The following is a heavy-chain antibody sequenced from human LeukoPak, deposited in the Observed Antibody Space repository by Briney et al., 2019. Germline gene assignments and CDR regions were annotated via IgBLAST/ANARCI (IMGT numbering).Heavy chain of an antibody. D-gene: IGHD4-17*01. V-gene: IGHV4-4*09. CDR2: IYTSGST. J-gene: IGHJ5*02. CDR1: GGSISSYY. Sequence: PSETLSLTCTVSGGSISSYYWSWIRQPPGKGLEWIGYIYTSGSTNYNPSLKSRVTISVATSKNQFSLKLSSVTAADTAVYYCARRSDGDYADWFDPWGQGTLVTVSS. CDR3: ARRSDGDYADWFDP.